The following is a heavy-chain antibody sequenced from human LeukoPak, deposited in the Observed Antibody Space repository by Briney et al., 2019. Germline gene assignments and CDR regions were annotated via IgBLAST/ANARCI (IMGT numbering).Heavy chain of an antibody. CDR1: GFTFDDYA. V-gene: IGHV3-9*01. CDR3: AKDIGYSSSWQTIDY. D-gene: IGHD6-13*01. J-gene: IGHJ4*02. CDR2: ISWNSGSI. Sequence: GGSLRLSCAASGFTFDDYAMHWVRQAPGKGLEWVSGISWNSGSIGYADSVKGRFTISRDNAKNSLYLQMNSLRAEDTALYYCAKDIGYSSSWQTIDYWGQGILVTVSS.